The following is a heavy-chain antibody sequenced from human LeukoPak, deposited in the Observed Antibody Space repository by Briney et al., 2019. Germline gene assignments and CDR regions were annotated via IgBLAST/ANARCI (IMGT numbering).Heavy chain of an antibody. V-gene: IGHV5-51*01. CDR2: IYPGDSDT. D-gene: IGHD5-24*01. J-gene: IGHJ6*02. Sequence: GESLKISFKGSGYRFTSYWIGWVRPMPGKGLEWMGIIYPGDSDTRYSPSFQGQVTISADKSISTAYLQWSSLKASDTAMYYCARLQTYYYYGMDVWGQGTTVTVSS. CDR1: GYRFTSYW. CDR3: ARLQTYYYYGMDV.